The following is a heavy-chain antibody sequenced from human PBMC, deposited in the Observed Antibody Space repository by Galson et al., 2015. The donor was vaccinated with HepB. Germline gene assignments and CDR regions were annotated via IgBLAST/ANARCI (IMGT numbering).Heavy chain of an antibody. V-gene: IGHV6-1*01. CDR2: TYYRSKWYN. J-gene: IGHJ4*02. CDR3: ARVSTAGGSWYFDY. Sequence: CAISGDSVSSNSAAWNWIRQSPSRGLEWLGRTYYRSKWYNDYAVSVKSRITINPDTSKNQFSLQLNSVTPEDTAVYYCARVSTAGGSWYFDYWGQGTLVTVSS. D-gene: IGHD6-13*01. CDR1: GDSVSSNSAA.